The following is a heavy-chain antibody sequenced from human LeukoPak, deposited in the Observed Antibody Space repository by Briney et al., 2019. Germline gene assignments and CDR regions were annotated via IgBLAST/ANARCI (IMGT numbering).Heavy chain of an antibody. Sequence: VSCKASRGTLRIYAIRGVRQAPGQGLEWMGRIFPIFGAANYAQKFQGRFTINQDESTSTADMELGSLRSEDTAVYDCARTYGSGSEFDYWGQGTLVTVSS. V-gene: IGHV1-69*15. CDR1: RGTLRIYA. CDR3: ARTYGSGSEFDY. D-gene: IGHD3-10*01. J-gene: IGHJ4*02. CDR2: IFPIFGAA.